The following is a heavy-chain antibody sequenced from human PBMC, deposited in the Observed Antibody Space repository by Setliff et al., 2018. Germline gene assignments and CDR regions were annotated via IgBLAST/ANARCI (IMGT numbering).Heavy chain of an antibody. J-gene: IGHJ6*02. CDR3: AKGRDYGDYYYSYGMDV. D-gene: IGHD4-17*01. V-gene: IGHV3-23*01. CDR1: GFTFSNYA. Sequence: GGSLRLSCAASGFTFSNYAMSWVRQAPGKGLEWVSSINWSGGSRAYADSVKGRFTISRDNSKNTLYLQMNSLRAEDTAVYYCAKGRDYGDYYYSYGMDVWGQGTTVTVSS. CDR2: INWSGGSR.